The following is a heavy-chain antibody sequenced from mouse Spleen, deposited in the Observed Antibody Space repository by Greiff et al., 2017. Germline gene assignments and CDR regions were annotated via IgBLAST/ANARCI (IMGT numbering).Heavy chain of an antibody. J-gene: IGHJ3*01. D-gene: IGHD1-2*01. V-gene: IGHV1-15*01. CDR1: GYTFTDYE. CDR3: TRRIHYSFAY. Sequence: LQESGAELVRPGASVTLSCKASGYTFTDYEMHWVKQTPVHGLEWIGAIDPETGGTAYNQKFKGKATLTADKSSSTAYMELRSLTSEDSAVYYCTRRIHYSFAYWGQGTLVTVSA. CDR2: IDPETGGT.